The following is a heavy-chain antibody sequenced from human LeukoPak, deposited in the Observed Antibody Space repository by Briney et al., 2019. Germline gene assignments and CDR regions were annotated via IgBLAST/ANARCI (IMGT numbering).Heavy chain of an antibody. CDR1: GFTFSNYW. J-gene: IGHJ4*02. D-gene: IGHD6-13*01. Sequence: GGSLSLSCAASGFTFSNYWMSWVRQAPGKGLEWVANIKEDGSEKYYVDSVKGRFTISRDNARNPLYLQMNSLRAEDTAVYYCASGRQLGYWGQGTLVTVSS. CDR2: IKEDGSEK. V-gene: IGHV3-7*01. CDR3: ASGRQLGY.